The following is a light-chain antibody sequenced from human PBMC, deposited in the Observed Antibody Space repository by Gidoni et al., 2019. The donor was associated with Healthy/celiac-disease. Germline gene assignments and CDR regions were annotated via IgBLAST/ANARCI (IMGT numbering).Light chain of an antibody. CDR2: GAS. J-gene: IGKJ2*01. V-gene: IGKV3-20*01. Sequence: EIVLTQSPGTLSLSPGERATLSCRASQSVSSSYLAWYQQKPGQAPSLLIYGASSRSTGIPDRFSGSGSGTDFTLTISRLEPEDFAVYYCQQYGSSPRYTFXXXTKLEIK. CDR1: QSVSSSY. CDR3: QQYGSSPRYT.